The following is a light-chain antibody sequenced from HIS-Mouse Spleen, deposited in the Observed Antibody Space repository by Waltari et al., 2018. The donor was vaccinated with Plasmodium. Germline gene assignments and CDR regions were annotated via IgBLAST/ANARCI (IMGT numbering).Light chain of an antibody. CDR3: YSTDSSGNHRV. CDR2: EDS. J-gene: IGLJ3*02. Sequence: HELSPPHPVSVSPEQKARITPSGEALSKKYAYWYQKKSGQAPVLVIYEDSKRPSGIPERFSGSSSGTMATLTISGAQVEDEADYYCYSTDSSGNHRVFGGGTKLTVL. CDR1: ALSKKY. V-gene: IGLV3-10*01.